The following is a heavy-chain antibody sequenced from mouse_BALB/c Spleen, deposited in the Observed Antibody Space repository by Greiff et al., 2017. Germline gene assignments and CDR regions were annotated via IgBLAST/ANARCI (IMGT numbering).Heavy chain of an antibody. CDR1: GFTFSDYY. D-gene: IGHD2-1*01. CDR3: ARGNWLYAMDY. CDR2: ISDGGSYT. V-gene: IGHV5-4*02. Sequence: EVMLVESGGGLVKPGGSLKLSCAASGFTFSDYYMYWVRQTPEKRLEWVATISDGGSYTYYPDSVKGRFTISRDNAKNNLYLQMSSLKSEDTAMYYCARGNWLYAMDYWGQGTSVSVSS. J-gene: IGHJ4*01.